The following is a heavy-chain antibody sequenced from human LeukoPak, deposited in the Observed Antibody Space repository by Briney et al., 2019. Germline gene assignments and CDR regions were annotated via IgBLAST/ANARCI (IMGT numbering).Heavy chain of an antibody. CDR2: MNPNSGNT. CDR1: GYTFTSYD. Sequence: ASVEVSCKASGYTFTSYDINWGRQATGQGLEWMGWMNPNSGNTGYAQKFQGRVTITRNTSISTAYMELSSLRSEDTAVYYCARVSSARSLWFGEPLYYYMDVWGKGTTVTVSS. D-gene: IGHD3-10*01. J-gene: IGHJ6*03. CDR3: ARVSSARSLWFGEPLYYYMDV. V-gene: IGHV1-8*03.